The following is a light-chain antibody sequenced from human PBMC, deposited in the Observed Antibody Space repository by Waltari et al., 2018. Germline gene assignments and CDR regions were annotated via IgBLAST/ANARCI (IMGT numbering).Light chain of an antibody. CDR2: HAS. CDR3: QQYNNWPPGT. CDR1: QTIGFS. Sequence: TVVTQSPATLSVSPGERATLSCRTSQTIGFSLAWYQHKPGQAPRLLIYHASTRATGIPDRFSGSGSESDFTLTISSLQSEDVAVYYCQQYNNWPPGTFGQGTKVEI. V-gene: IGKV3-15*01. J-gene: IGKJ1*01.